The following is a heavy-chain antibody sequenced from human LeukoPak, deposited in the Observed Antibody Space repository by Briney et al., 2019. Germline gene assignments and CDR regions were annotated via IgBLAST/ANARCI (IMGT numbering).Heavy chain of an antibody. CDR2: INAGNGNT. D-gene: IGHD2-21*02. CDR3: AREQYCGGDCSFDY. J-gene: IGHJ4*02. Sequence: ASVKVSCKASGYTFTSYAMHWVRQAPGQRLEWMGWINAGNGNTKYSQKFQGRVTMTTDTSTSTAYMELRSLRSDDTAVYYCAREQYCGGDCSFDYWGQGTLVTVSS. CDR1: GYTFTSYA. V-gene: IGHV1-3*01.